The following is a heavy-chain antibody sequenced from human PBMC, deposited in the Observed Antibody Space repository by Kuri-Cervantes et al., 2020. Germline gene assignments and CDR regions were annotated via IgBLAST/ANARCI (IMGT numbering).Heavy chain of an antibody. CDR1: GYTFTGYY. V-gene: IGHV1-8*02. CDR2: MNPNSGNT. D-gene: IGHD4-17*01. CDR3: ARATDDGDYIRRKSMDV. J-gene: IGHJ6*02. Sequence: ASVKVSCKASGYTFTGYYMHWVRQAPGQGLEWMGWMNPNSGNTGYAQKFQGRVTMTRNTSISTAYMELSSLRSEDTAVYYCARATDDGDYIRRKSMDVWGQGTTVTVSS.